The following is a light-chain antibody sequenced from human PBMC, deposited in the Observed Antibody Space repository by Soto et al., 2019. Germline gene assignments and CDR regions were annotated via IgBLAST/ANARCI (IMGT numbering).Light chain of an antibody. CDR2: GAS. J-gene: IGKJ2*01. Sequence: EIALTQSPGTLSLSPGERATLSCRASQSVSSSYLAWYQQKPGQAPRLLIYGASSRATGIPDRFSGSGSGTDFTLTISRLEPEDFAVYYCQQYGSSPIFGQGTKLEIK. CDR1: QSVSSSY. CDR3: QQYGSSPI. V-gene: IGKV3-20*01.